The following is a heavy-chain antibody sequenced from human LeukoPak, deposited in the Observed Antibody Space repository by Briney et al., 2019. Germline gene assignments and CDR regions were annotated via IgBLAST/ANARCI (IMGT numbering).Heavy chain of an antibody. Sequence: GESLKISWKGSEYNFATYLIAWVRQMPGKGLEWMGIIYADDSDTRYSPSFQGQVNISVDKSISTAYLQWSSLKASDTAMYYCARLGDLQLTSMAPRGYFYYWGQGTLVTVSS. CDR3: ARLGDLQLTSMAPRGYFYY. J-gene: IGHJ4*02. V-gene: IGHV5-51*01. CDR2: IYADDSDT. D-gene: IGHD5-18*01. CDR1: EYNFATYL.